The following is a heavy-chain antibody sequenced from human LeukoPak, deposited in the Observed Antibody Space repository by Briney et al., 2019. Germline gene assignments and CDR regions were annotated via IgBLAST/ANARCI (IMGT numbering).Heavy chain of an antibody. D-gene: IGHD6-19*01. J-gene: IGHJ4*02. Sequence: PSETLSLTCTVSGGSISSYYWSWIRQPPGKGLEWIGYIYYSGSTNYNPSLKSRVTISVDTSKNQFSLKLSSVTAADTAVYYCARYLAVAGLDYWGQGTLVTVSS. CDR2: IYYSGST. CDR3: ARYLAVAGLDY. V-gene: IGHV4-59*01. CDR1: GGSISSYY.